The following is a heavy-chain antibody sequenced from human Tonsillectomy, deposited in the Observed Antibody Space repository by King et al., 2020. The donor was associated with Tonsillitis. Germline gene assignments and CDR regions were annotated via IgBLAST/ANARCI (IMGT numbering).Heavy chain of an antibody. D-gene: IGHD2-2*01. CDR2: ISSSSSYT. CDR3: ARGDIVVVPAAIPSNWSDP. J-gene: IGHJ5*02. CDR1: GFTFSDCY. V-gene: IGHV3-11*05. Sequence: VQLVESGGGLVKPGGSLRLSCAASGFTFSDCYMSWIRQAPGKGLEWVSYISSSSSYTNYADSVKGRSTISRDNAKNSLYLQMNSLRAEDTAVYYCARGDIVVVPAAIPSNWSDPWGQGTLVTVSS.